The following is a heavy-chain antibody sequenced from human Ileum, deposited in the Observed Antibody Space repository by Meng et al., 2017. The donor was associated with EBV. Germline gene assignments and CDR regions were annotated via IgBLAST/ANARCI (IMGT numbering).Heavy chain of an antibody. Sequence: GVELDQPGGSLCIPYSASGFTLSSTALRWVCTAPGKGLECVSTIGRSANTHYADSVEGRVTISRDISKNTLYLQMNGLRAEDTALYYCAKGGGSSAAAYFQHWGQGTLVTASS. CDR2: IGRSANT. CDR3: AKGGGSSAAAYFQH. V-gene: IGHV3-23*01. J-gene: IGHJ1*01. CDR1: GFTLSSTA. D-gene: IGHD2-15*01.